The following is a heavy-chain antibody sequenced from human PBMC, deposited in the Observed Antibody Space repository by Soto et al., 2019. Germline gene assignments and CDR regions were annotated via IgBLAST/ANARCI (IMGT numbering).Heavy chain of an antibody. J-gene: IGHJ5*02. CDR3: ARVDVTSVRVYTNNRFDP. V-gene: IGHV4-30-4*01. CDR2: IYYSGST. Sequence: QVQLQESGPGLVKPSQTLSLTCTVSGGSISSGDYYWSWIRQPPGKGLEWIGYIYYSGSTYYNPSLKSRVTISVDTYKNQFDLKLSSVTAADTPVYYGARVDVTSVRVYTNNRFDPWGQGTLVTVSS. D-gene: IGHD3-3*01. CDR1: GGSISSGDYY.